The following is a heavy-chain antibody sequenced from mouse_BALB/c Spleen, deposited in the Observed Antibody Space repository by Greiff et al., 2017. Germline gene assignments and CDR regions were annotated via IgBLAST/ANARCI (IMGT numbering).Heavy chain of an antibody. V-gene: IGHV6-6*02. CDR1: GFTFSSYW. J-gene: IGHJ4*01. Sequence: EVKLEESGGGLVQPGGSMKLSCVASGFTFSSYWMSWVRQSPEKGLEWVAEIRLKSDNYATHYAESVKGKFTISRDDSKSRLYLQMNSLRAEDTGIYYCTTAWDYWGQGTSVTVSS. CDR2: IRLKSDNYAT. D-gene: IGHD3-2*01. CDR3: TTAWDY.